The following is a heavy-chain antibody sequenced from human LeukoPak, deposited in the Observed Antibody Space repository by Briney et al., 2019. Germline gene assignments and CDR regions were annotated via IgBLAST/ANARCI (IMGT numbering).Heavy chain of an antibody. CDR3: ARVRELLTPTYYYYYGMDV. V-gene: IGHV1-3*01. J-gene: IGHJ6*02. CDR1: GYTFTSYA. Sequence: AASVKVSFKASGYTFTSYAMHWVRQAPGQRLEWMGWINAGNGNTKYSQKFQGRVTITRDTSASTAYMELSSLRSEDTAVYYCARVRELLTPTYYYYYGMDVWGQGTTVTVSS. CDR2: INAGNGNT. D-gene: IGHD1-26*01.